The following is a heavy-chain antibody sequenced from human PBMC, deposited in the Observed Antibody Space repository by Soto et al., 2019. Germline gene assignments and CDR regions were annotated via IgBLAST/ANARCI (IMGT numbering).Heavy chain of an antibody. Sequence: ASVKVSCKASGYTFTGYYMHWVRQAPGQGLEWMGWINPNSGGTNYAQKFQGWVTMTRDTSISTAYMELSRLRSDDTAVYYCARDLYQPPMVRGVMDVWGQWTTVPVSS. CDR2: INPNSGGT. D-gene: IGHD3-10*01. CDR1: GYTFTGYY. V-gene: IGHV1-2*04. CDR3: ARDLYQPPMVRGVMDV. J-gene: IGHJ6*02.